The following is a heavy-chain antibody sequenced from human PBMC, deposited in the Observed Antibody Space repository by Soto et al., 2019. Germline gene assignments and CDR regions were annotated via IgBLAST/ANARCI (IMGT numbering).Heavy chain of an antibody. Sequence: PSETLSLTCTVSGGSISNYYWSWIRQPPGKGLEWIGYIYYSGTTNYNPSLKSRVTISVDTSKNQFSLKLSSVTAADTAVYYCARAGYCSGGSCYPNWFDPWGQGTLVTVSS. D-gene: IGHD2-15*01. CDR1: GGSISNYY. CDR3: ARAGYCSGGSCYPNWFDP. J-gene: IGHJ5*02. CDR2: IYYSGTT. V-gene: IGHV4-59*01.